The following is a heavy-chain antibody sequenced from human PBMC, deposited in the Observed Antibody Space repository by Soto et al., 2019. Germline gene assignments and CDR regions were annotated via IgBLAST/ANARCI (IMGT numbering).Heavy chain of an antibody. Sequence: HGESLKISCKASGYNFATYWIAWVRQMPGKGLEWMGIIYPGDSDTRYSPSFQGQVTISADKSISTAYLQWSSLKASDTAMYYCARRVAATNYYGLDVWGRGTTVTVSS. J-gene: IGHJ6*02. V-gene: IGHV5-51*01. CDR3: ARRVAATNYYGLDV. CDR2: IYPGDSDT. CDR1: GYNFATYW. D-gene: IGHD5-12*01.